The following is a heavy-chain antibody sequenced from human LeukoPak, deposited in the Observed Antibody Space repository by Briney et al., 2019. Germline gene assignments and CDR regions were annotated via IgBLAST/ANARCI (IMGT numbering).Heavy chain of an antibody. D-gene: IGHD2-2*01. J-gene: IGHJ3*02. Sequence: PGGSLRLSCAASGFSFSSYAMTWVRQAPGKGLEWVSSIGGSGASTYYADSLKGRISFSRDDSKNIFYLQMNSLTVEDSALYYCVRSIVVVAAAADIWGQGTMVTVSS. CDR1: GFSFSSYA. CDR2: IGGSGAST. CDR3: VRSIVVVAAAADI. V-gene: IGHV3-23*01.